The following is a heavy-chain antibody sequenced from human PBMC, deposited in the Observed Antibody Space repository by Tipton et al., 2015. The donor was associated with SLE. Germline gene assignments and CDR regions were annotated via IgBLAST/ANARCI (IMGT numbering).Heavy chain of an antibody. CDR2: IHHSGST. CDR1: GGFINSTNW. J-gene: IGHJ5*02. D-gene: IGHD2/OR15-2a*01. V-gene: IGHV4-4*02. Sequence: TLSLTCAVSGGFINSTNWWAWVRQPPGKGQEWIGEIHHSGSTNYNPSLKSRVTISLDKSKNHFSLKMTSMTVADTAVYYCARDTKPYYFLTWFDPWGQGTLVTVSS. CDR3: ARDTKPYYFLTWFDP.